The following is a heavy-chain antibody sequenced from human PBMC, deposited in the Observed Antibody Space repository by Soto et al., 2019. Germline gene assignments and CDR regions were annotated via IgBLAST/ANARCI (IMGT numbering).Heavy chain of an antibody. D-gene: IGHD5-18*01. CDR2: ISGSGGDT. CDR3: AGPGYSSQDY. Sequence: GGSLRLSCTASGFTFSSFALSWVRQTPGKGLEWVSAISGSGGDTDYADSVKGRFTISRDNSKNTLFLQMNSPRVEDTAVYYCAGPGYSSQDYWGQGTLVTVSS. J-gene: IGHJ4*02. CDR1: GFTFSSFA. V-gene: IGHV3-23*01.